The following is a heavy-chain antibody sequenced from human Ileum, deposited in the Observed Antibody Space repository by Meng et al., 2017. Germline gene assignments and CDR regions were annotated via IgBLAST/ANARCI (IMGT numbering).Heavy chain of an antibody. CDR2: AST. CDR3: ARDHWGSLDY. CDR1: GASVTTSHYQ. V-gene: IGHV4-61*01. D-gene: IGHD7-27*01. Sequence: VQLQESGPGLVRPSVTPSFIGTVSGASVTTSHYQWGWIRQPPGKGLEWIGYASTNYNPSLKSRLTISLDTSKNQVSLKLTSVTAADTAVYYCARDHWGSLDYWGQGILVTVSS. J-gene: IGHJ4*02.